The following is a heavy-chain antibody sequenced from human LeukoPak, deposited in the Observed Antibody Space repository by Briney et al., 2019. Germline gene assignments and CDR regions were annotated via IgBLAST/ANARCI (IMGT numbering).Heavy chain of an antibody. CDR3: AAGPSSNGHQLPY. CDR2: MSSDSTRS. V-gene: IGHV3-74*01. J-gene: IGHJ4*01. CDR1: GFTFSGYW. D-gene: IGHD4-11*01. Sequence: GGSLRLSCEASGFTFSGYWMHWVRQAPGKGLVWVSRMSSDSTRSSHAGSVKGRFTISRDNAKKMVYLQMNSLRVEDSAVYYCAAGPSSNGHQLPYWGQEPWSPSPQ.